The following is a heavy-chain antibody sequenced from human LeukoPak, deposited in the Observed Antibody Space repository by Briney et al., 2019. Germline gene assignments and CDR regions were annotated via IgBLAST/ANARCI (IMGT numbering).Heavy chain of an antibody. D-gene: IGHD6-19*01. J-gene: IGHJ4*02. V-gene: IGHV4-39*07. CDR3: AREDGLYSSGW. Sequence: SETLSLTCTVSGGSISSSSYYWGWIRQPPGKGLEWIGSIYYSGSTYYNPSLKSRVTISVDTSKNQFSLKLSSVTAADTAVYYCAREDGLYSSGWWGQGTLVTVSS. CDR1: GGSISSSSYY. CDR2: IYYSGST.